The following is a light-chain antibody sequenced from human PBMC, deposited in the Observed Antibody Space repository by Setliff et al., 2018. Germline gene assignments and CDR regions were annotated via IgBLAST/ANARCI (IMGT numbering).Light chain of an antibody. CDR3: SSYAGSNNEV. CDR2: EVS. V-gene: IGLV2-8*01. J-gene: IGLJ1*01. Sequence: QSALTQPPSASGSPGQSVTISCTGTSSDVGGYNYVSWYQQHPGKAPKLMIYEVSKWPSGVPDRSSGPKSGNTASLTVSGLQAEDEADYYCSSYAGSNNEVFGTGTKVTVL. CDR1: SSDVGGYNY.